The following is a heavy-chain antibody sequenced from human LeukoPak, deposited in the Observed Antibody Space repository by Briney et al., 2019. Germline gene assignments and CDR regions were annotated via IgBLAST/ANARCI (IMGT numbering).Heavy chain of an antibody. V-gene: IGHV3-48*03. D-gene: IGHD6-19*01. CDR3: ARESSGWSENY. Sequence: GGSLRLSCVASGFTFSSYEMNWVRQARGKGLEWISYISSSGSTIYYADSVKGRFTISRDNAKNSLYLQMNSLRVEDTAVYYCARESSGWSENYWGQGTLVTVSS. CDR1: GFTFSSYE. CDR2: ISSSGSTI. J-gene: IGHJ4*02.